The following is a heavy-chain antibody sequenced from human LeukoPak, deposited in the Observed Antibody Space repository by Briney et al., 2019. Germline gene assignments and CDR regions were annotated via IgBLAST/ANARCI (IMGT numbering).Heavy chain of an antibody. CDR1: GFSFSNHG. CDR2: IWYDGSNK. CDR3: ARGGTAAGHRDYFDY. Sequence: GGSLRLSCAASGFSFSNHGIHWVRQAPGKGLEWVSLIWYDGSNKYYADSVKGRFTISRDDSKNTVYLQMNSLRAEDTAVYYCARGGTAAGHRDYFDYWGQGTLVTVSS. V-gene: IGHV3-33*01. D-gene: IGHD6-13*01. J-gene: IGHJ4*02.